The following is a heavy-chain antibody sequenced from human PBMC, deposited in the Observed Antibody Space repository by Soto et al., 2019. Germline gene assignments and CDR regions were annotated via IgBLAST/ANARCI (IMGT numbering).Heavy chain of an antibody. Sequence: GESLKISCKGSGYSFTNSWIAWVRQMPGQGLECVGMIYPADSDTRYSPSFQGQVTISADKSITTAYLQWSSLKASDTAMYYCARRRGSNYGMDVWCQGTTVTVSS. D-gene: IGHD2-15*01. J-gene: IGHJ6*02. CDR2: IYPADSDT. CDR1: GYSFTNSW. V-gene: IGHV5-51*01. CDR3: ARRRGSNYGMDV.